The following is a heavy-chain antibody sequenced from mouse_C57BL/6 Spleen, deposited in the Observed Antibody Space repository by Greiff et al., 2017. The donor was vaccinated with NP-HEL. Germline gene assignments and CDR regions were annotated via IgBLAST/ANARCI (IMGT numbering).Heavy chain of an antibody. V-gene: IGHV1-53*01. CDR3: ERDYYGSNY. D-gene: IGHD1-1*01. J-gene: IGHJ2*01. CDR2: INPSNGGT. Sequence: QVQLQQPGTELVKPGASVKLSCTASGYTFTSYWMHWVQQRPGQSLEWIGNINPSNGGTNYNENVKRKATLTVDKSSSTAYMQLSSLTSEDSAVYYCERDYYGSNYWGKGTTLTVSS. CDR1: GYTFTSYW.